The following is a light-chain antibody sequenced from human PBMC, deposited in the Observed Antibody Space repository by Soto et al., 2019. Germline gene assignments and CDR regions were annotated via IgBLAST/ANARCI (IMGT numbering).Light chain of an antibody. Sequence: QSALTQPASVSGSPGQSITISCTGTSSDIGGYNYVSWYQQLPGKVPKLIIYDVSNRPSGVSDRFSGSKSGNAASLTISALQAEDEADYYCSSYTSTSTLYVFGTGTKLTVL. CDR2: DVS. V-gene: IGLV2-14*03. CDR3: SSYTSTSTLYV. J-gene: IGLJ1*01. CDR1: SSDIGGYNY.